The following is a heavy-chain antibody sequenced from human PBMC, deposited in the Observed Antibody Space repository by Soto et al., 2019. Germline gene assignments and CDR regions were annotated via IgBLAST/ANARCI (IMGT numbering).Heavy chain of an antibody. CDR1: GFPFGDFG. V-gene: IGHV3-30*03. D-gene: IGHD2-21*01. Sequence: PGGSLRLSCAASGFPFGDFGMHWLRQAPGKGLEWVAVISHDGSDKFYADSVKARFTISRDNSKNTLYLQMNSLGVEDTAVYYCARGGGGGLFEHWGQGVLVTVSS. J-gene: IGHJ4*02. CDR3: ARGGGGGLFEH. CDR2: ISHDGSDK.